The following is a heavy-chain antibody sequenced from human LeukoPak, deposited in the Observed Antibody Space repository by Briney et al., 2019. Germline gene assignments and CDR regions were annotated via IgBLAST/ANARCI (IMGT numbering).Heavy chain of an antibody. CDR3: ARPYIAAAGIFDY. CDR1: GGSISSSSYY. V-gene: IGHV4-39*01. J-gene: IGHJ4*02. CDR2: IYYSGST. D-gene: IGHD6-13*01. Sequence: SETLSLTCTVSGGSISSSSYYWGWIRQPPGKGLEWIGSIYYSGSTYYNPSLKSRVTISVDTSKNQFSLKLSSVSAADTAVYYCARPYIAAAGIFDYWGQGTLVTVSS.